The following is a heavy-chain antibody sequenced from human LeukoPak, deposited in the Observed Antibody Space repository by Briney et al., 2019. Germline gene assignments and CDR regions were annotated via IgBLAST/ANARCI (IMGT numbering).Heavy chain of an antibody. J-gene: IGHJ4*02. Sequence: GGSLRLSCAASGFTFSSYWMHWVRQAPGKGLVWVSRINDDGSRTTYADSVRGRFTISRDNAKNTLYLQLSSLRAEDTALYYCARDLDFGDTGYDYWGQGTLVTVYS. CDR2: INDDGSRT. CDR1: GFTFSSYW. V-gene: IGHV3-74*01. CDR3: ARDLDFGDTGYDY. D-gene: IGHD4-17*01.